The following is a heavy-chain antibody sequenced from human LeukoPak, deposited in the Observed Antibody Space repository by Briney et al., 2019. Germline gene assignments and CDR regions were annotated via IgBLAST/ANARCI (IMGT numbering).Heavy chain of an antibody. Sequence: PSETLSHTCTVSGGSISSYYWSWIRQPPGKGLEWIGYIYTSGSTNYNPSLKSRVTISVDTSKNQFSLKLSSVTAADTAVYYCARLKLDQFDPWGQGTLVTVSS. CDR3: ARLKLDQFDP. CDR1: GGSISSYY. D-gene: IGHD3/OR15-3a*01. V-gene: IGHV4-4*09. CDR2: IYTSGST. J-gene: IGHJ5*02.